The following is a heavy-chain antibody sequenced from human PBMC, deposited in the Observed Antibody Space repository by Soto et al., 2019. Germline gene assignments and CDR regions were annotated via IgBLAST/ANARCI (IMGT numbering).Heavy chain of an antibody. CDR2: INSDGSST. D-gene: IGHD2-2*01. Sequence: PGGSLRLSCAASGFTFSSYWMHWVRQAPGKGLVWVSRINSDGSSTSYADSVKGRFTISRDNAKNTLYLQMNSLRAEDTAVYYCARAYCSSTSCYRDLFDPWAQRTLVTVSS. V-gene: IGHV3-74*01. CDR3: ARAYCSSTSCYRDLFDP. J-gene: IGHJ5*02. CDR1: GFTFSSYW.